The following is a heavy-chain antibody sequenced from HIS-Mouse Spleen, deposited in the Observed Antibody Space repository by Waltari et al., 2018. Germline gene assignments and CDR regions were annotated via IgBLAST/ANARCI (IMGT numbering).Heavy chain of an antibody. Sequence: QVQLVEAGGGVVQPGRSLRLSCAASGCTFSSYGMHWVRQAPGKGLAWVAVISYDGSNKYYTDSVKGRFTISRDNSKNTLYLQMNSLRAEDTAVYYCAKIPPEDMVPDAFDIWGQGTMVTVSS. CDR2: ISYDGSNK. V-gene: IGHV3-30*18. CDR1: GCTFSSYG. D-gene: IGHD3-10*01. CDR3: AKIPPEDMVPDAFDI. J-gene: IGHJ3*02.